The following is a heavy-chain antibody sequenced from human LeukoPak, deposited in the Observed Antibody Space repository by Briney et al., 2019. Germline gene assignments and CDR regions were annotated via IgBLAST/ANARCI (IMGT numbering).Heavy chain of an antibody. CDR3: AKDNRRHYTSGPNPDSLH. D-gene: IGHD6-19*01. Sequence: GGSLRLSCAASGFTFSSYAMSWVRQTPGKGLEWVSAISGSGGSTYYADSVKGRFTISRDNAKNSLYLQMNSLRVEDTAFYYCAKDNRRHYTSGPNPDSLHWGQGALVTVSS. CDR1: GFTFSSYA. CDR2: ISGSGGST. V-gene: IGHV3-23*01. J-gene: IGHJ4*02.